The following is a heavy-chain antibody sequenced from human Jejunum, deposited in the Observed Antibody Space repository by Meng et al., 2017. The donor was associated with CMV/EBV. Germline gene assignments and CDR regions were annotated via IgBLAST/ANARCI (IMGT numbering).Heavy chain of an antibody. CDR2: IYSYHSFGTA. CDR1: NY. CDR3: AKSLTISGMLLQHYYFDH. Sequence: NYISWARQAPGTGLEWVSIIYSYHSFGTAYYAASVDGRFIISRDDSNNRVDLEMNGLRREDTAVYYCAKSLTISGMLLQHYYFDHWGHGALVTVSS. J-gene: IGHJ4*01. D-gene: IGHD1-20*01. V-gene: IGHV3-66*03.